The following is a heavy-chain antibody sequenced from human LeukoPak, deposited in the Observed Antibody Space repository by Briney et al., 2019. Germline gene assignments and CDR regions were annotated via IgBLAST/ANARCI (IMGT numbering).Heavy chain of an antibody. CDR2: ISGSGGST. CDR1: GFTFSSYG. D-gene: IGHD3-3*01. Sequence: SGGSLRLSCAASGFTFSSYGMSWVRQAPGKGLEWVSGISGSGGSTDYADSLKGRFTISRDNSKNTLYLQMNSLRAEDTAVYYCAKTPVRRFPLYFDYWGQGTLVTVSS. J-gene: IGHJ4*02. CDR3: AKTPVRRFPLYFDY. V-gene: IGHV3-23*01.